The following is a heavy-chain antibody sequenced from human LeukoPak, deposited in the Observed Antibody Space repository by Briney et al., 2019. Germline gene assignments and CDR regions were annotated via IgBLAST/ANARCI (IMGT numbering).Heavy chain of an antibody. CDR2: INPSGGST. V-gene: IGHV1-46*01. Sequence: ASVKVSCKASGYTFTSYYMHWVRQAPGQGLEWMGIINPSGGSTSYAQKFQGRVTMTSDTSTSTVYMELSSLRSEDTAVYYCAREIQVATIVRAHFDYWGQGTLVTVSS. CDR1: GYTFTSYY. J-gene: IGHJ4*02. D-gene: IGHD5-12*01. CDR3: AREIQVATIVRAHFDY.